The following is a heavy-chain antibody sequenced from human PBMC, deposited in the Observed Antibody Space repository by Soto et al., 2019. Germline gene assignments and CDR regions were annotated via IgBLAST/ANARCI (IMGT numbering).Heavy chain of an antibody. Sequence: QVQLVQSGAEVKKPGASVKVSCKASGYTFTSYYMHWVRLAPGQGLEWMGIINPSGGGTSYAQKFQGLLPMTTDTSKLPVCMELRLLRSEDTAVYYCARDGGIAAADPEGGFDIWGQGTMVTVSS. CDR3: ARDGGIAAADPEGGFDI. CDR2: INPSGGGT. CDR1: GYTFTSYY. D-gene: IGHD6-13*01. V-gene: IGHV1-46*01. J-gene: IGHJ3*02.